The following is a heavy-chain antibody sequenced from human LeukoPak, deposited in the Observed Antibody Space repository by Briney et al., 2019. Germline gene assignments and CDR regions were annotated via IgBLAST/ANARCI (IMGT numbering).Heavy chain of an antibody. Sequence: GGSLRLSCAASGFTFSSYEMNWVRQAPGKGLGWVSYISSSGSTIYYSDSVKGRITIARDNAKNSLYLQMNSLRAEDTAVYYCARGWATGTTGGWFDRWGQGTLVTVSS. CDR3: ARGWATGTTGGWFDR. D-gene: IGHD1-1*01. V-gene: IGHV3-48*03. J-gene: IGHJ5*02. CDR2: ISSSGSTI. CDR1: GFTFSSYE.